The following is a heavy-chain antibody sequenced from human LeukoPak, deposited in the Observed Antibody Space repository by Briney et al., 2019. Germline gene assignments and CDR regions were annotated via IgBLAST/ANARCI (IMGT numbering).Heavy chain of an antibody. J-gene: IGHJ4*02. D-gene: IGHD7-27*01. CDR2: IKSKSEGETT. Sequence: GGSLRLSCAASGFTFSFTNAWMNWVRQAPGKGLEWVGHIKSKSEGETTDFAAPVKGRFTISRDDSKNTVYLQMNSLKTEDTAVYYCATPPGYWGSAPFDFWGQGTLVTVSS. CDR1: GFTFSFTNAW. V-gene: IGHV3-15*01. CDR3: ATPPGYWGSAPFDF.